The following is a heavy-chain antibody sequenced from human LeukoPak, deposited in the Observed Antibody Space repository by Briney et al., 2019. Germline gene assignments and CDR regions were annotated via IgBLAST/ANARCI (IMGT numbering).Heavy chain of an antibody. CDR1: GGTFSSYA. J-gene: IGHJ4*02. D-gene: IGHD3-22*01. V-gene: IGHV1-69*04. CDR3: ARAKAYYYDGSGYVADDY. Sequence: ASVKVSCKASGGTFSSYAISWVRQAPGQGLEWMGRIIPILGIANYAQKFQGRVTITADKSTSTAYMELSSLRSEDTAVYYCARAKAYYYDGSGYVADDYWGQGTLVTVSS. CDR2: IIPILGIA.